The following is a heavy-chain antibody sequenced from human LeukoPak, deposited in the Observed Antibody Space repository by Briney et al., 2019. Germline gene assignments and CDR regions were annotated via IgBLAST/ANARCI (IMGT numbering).Heavy chain of an antibody. CDR1: GYSFTSYW. J-gene: IGHJ4*02. V-gene: IGHV5-51*01. D-gene: IGHD2-2*01. CDR2: IYPGDSDT. CDR3: ARGSTSLGLPETFDY. Sequence: GESLKISCKGSGYSFTSYWIGWVRQMPGKGLEWVGFIYPGDSDTRYSPSFQGQVTISADKSISTAYLQWSSLKASDTAMYYCARGSTSLGLPETFDYWGQGTLVTVSS.